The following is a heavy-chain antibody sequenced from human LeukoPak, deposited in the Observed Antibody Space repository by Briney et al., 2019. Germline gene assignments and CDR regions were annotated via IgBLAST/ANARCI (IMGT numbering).Heavy chain of an antibody. J-gene: IGHJ4*02. Sequence: GGSLRLSCAASGFTFSSYSMNWVRQAPGKGLEWVSSISSSSSYIYYADSVKGRFTISRDNAKNSLYLQMNSLRAEDTAVYYCARAYTHNGSYPYWGQGTLVTVSS. V-gene: IGHV3-21*01. D-gene: IGHD1-26*01. CDR1: GFTFSSYS. CDR3: ARAYTHNGSYPY. CDR2: ISSSSSYI.